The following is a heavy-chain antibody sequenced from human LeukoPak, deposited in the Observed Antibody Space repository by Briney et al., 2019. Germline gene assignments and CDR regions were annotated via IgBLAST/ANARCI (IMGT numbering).Heavy chain of an antibody. V-gene: IGHV3-48*04. CDR3: GRGAADYDI. D-gene: IGHD4-11*01. Sequence: GGSLRLSCAASGFTFSSYSMNWVRQAPGKGLEWVSYISSSSTIYYADSVKGRFTISRDNAKNSLYLQMNSLRAEDTAVYYCGRGAADYDIWGQGTMVTVSS. CDR2: ISSSSTI. CDR1: GFTFSSYS. J-gene: IGHJ3*02.